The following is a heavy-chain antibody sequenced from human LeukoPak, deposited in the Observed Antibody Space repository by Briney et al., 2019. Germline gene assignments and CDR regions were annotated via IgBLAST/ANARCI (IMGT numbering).Heavy chain of an antibody. CDR3: ARAPRTVTTFYKWFDP. J-gene: IGHJ5*02. Sequence: ASVKVSCKASGYTFTSYGISWVRQAPGQGLEWTGWISAYNGNTNYAQKLQGRVTMTTDTSTSTAYMELRSLRSDDTAVYYCARAPRTVTTFYKWFDPWGQGTLVTVSS. D-gene: IGHD4-17*01. CDR2: ISAYNGNT. V-gene: IGHV1-18*01. CDR1: GYTFTSYG.